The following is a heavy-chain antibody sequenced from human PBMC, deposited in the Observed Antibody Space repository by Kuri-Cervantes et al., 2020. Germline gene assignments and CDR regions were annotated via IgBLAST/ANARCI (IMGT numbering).Heavy chain of an antibody. CDR3: ARNYYGSSDYYSIGNY. Sequence: GESLKISCAASGFTVSSNYMSWVRQAPGKGLEWVSVIYSCGSTYYADSVKGRFTISRDNSKNTAYLQMNSLRAEDTAVYYCARNYYGSSDYYSIGNYWGRGTLVTVSS. V-gene: IGHV3-66*03. CDR1: GFTVSSNY. D-gene: IGHD3-22*01. J-gene: IGHJ4*02. CDR2: IYSCGST.